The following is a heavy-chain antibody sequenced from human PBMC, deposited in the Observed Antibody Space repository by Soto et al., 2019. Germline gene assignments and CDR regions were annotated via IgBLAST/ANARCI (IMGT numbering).Heavy chain of an antibody. D-gene: IGHD1-1*01. CDR2: ISAHNGNT. V-gene: IGHV1-18*01. CDR1: GDGFTTYG. Sequence: QVHLVQSGAEVKKPGASVKVSCKGSGDGFTTYGITWVRQAPGQGLEWMAWISAHNGNTNNAQKLQGRVTVTRDTYTSTAYLELRSLRSDDTAVYYCARGRYGDYWGQGSLVTVSS. J-gene: IGHJ4*02. CDR3: ARGRYGDY.